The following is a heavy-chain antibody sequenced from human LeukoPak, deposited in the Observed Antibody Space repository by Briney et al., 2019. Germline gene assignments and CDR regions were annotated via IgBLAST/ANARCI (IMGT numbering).Heavy chain of an antibody. J-gene: IGHJ4*02. D-gene: IGHD3-16*02. CDR2: IKEDGSEK. CDR1: GFTFKNVW. Sequence: GGSLRLSCAASGFTFKNVWMSWVRQAPGKGLEWVANIKEDGSEKYYVDSVKGRFTISRDNAKNSLYLQMNSLRAEDTAVYYCARRYFDYWGQGTLVTVSS. CDR3: ARRYFDY. V-gene: IGHV3-7*03.